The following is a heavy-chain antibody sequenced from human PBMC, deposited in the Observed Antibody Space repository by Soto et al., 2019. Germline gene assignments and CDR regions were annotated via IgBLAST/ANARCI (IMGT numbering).Heavy chain of an antibody. V-gene: IGHV1-8*01. J-gene: IGHJ6*03. CDR3: ARNGCSSTSCYAPNLNYYYYSMEV. D-gene: IGHD2-2*01. CDR1: GYTFTSYY. CDR2: MNPNSGNT. Sequence: ASVKVSCKASGYTFTSYYINWVRQATGQGLEWMGWMNPNSGNTGYAQKFQGRVTMTRNTSISTAYMELSSLRSEDTAVYYCARNGCSSTSCYAPNLNYYYYSMEVWGKGTTVTVSS.